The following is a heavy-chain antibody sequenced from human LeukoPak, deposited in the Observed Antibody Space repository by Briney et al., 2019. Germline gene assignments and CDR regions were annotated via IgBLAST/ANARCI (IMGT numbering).Heavy chain of an antibody. V-gene: IGHV3-21*01. CDR2: ISSSSSYI. Sequence: PGGSLRLSCAASGFTFSSYAMSWVRQAPGKGLEWVSSISSSSSYIYYADSVKGRFTISRDNAKNSLYLQMNSLRAEDTAVYYCARDQAQWRVDAFDIWGQGTMVTVSS. J-gene: IGHJ3*02. CDR3: ARDQAQWRVDAFDI. D-gene: IGHD6-19*01. CDR1: GFTFSSYA.